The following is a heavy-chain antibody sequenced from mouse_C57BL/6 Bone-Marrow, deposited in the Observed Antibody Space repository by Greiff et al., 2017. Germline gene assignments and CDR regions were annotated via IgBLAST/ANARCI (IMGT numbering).Heavy chain of an antibody. CDR2: IYPGGGYT. J-gene: IGHJ1*03. Sequence: QVQLQQSGAELVRPGTSVKMSCKASGYTFTNYWIGWAKQRPGHGLEWIGDIYPGGGYTNYNEKFKGKATLTADKSSSTAYMQFSSLTSEDSAIYYCASTGYYWYVDVWGTGTTVTVSS. CDR1: GYTFTNYW. CDR3: ASTGYYWYVDV. V-gene: IGHV1-63*01. D-gene: IGHD2-2*01.